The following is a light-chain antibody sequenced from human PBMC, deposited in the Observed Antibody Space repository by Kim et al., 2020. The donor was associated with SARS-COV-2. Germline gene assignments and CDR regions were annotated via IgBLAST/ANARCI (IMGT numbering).Light chain of an antibody. J-gene: IGKJ2*01. CDR1: HDIKHF. V-gene: IGKV1-33*01. Sequence: DIKMTQSPSSLSASVGDRVTITCQASHDIKHFLNWYHQKPGKAPKLLIFDASYLETGVPPRFSGGGSGTDFTFTINSLQPEDFATYYCQQYANLPYTFGQWTKLEI. CDR2: DAS. CDR3: QQYANLPYT.